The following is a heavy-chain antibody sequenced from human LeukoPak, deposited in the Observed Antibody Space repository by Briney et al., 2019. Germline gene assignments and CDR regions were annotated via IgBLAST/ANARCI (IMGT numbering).Heavy chain of an antibody. V-gene: IGHV3-33*01. CDR1: GFTFSSYG. CDR2: IWYDGSNK. CDR3: ARDVGRIAVAGTGTVDI. J-gene: IGHJ3*02. Sequence: PGGSLRLSCAASGFTFSSYGMHWVRQAPGKGLEWVAVIWYDGSNKYYADSVKGRFTISRDNSKNTLYLQMNSLRAEDTAVYYCARDVGRIAVAGTGTVDIWGQGTMVTVSS. D-gene: IGHD6-19*01.